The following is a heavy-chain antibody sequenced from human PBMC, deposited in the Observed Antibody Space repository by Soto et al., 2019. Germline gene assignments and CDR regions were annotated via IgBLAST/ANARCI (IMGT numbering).Heavy chain of an antibody. V-gene: IGHV1-24*01. D-gene: IGHD5-18*01. J-gene: IGHJ5*02. CDR2: FDPEDGET. Sequence: ASVKVSCKVSGYTLTELSMHWVRQAPGKGLEWMGGFDPEDGETIYAQKFQGRVTVTEDTSTDTAYMELSSLRSEDTAVYYCATGLRTAMLNFPTILWFDPRGRRPLVTVSS. CDR1: GYTLTELS. CDR3: ATGLRTAMLNFPTILWFDP.